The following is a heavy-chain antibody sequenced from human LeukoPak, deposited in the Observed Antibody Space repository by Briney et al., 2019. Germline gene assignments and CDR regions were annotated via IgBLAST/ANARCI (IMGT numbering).Heavy chain of an antibody. J-gene: IGHJ4*02. CDR1: GLTFSNYA. D-gene: IGHD6-13*01. CDR3: AKAYSSSWYSTDY. Sequence: GSLRLSCAASGLTFSNYAMTWVRQTPGEGLEWVSAITGSGANTYYADSVKGRFTISRDNSKDTLYLQMNSLRVEDTAIYYCAKAYSSSWYSTDYWGQGTLVTVSS. CDR2: ITGSGANT. V-gene: IGHV3-23*01.